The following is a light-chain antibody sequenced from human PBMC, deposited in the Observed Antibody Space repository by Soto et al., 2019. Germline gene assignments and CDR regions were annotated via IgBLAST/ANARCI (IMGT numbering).Light chain of an antibody. Sequence: EIVLTQSPGTLSLSPGERATLSCRASQSVSSSYLAWYQRKPGQAPRVLIYGASSRATGIPDRFSGSGSGTEFTLTISRLEPEDFAVYFCQQYGNSPPNAFGQGTKVEIK. CDR2: GAS. V-gene: IGKV3-20*01. CDR3: QQYGNSPPNA. J-gene: IGKJ2*01. CDR1: QSVSSSY.